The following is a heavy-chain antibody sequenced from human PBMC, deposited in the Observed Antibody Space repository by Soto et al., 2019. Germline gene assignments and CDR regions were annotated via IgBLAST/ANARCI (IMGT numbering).Heavy chain of an antibody. CDR1: GFTFSSYP. V-gene: IGHV3-64D*08. CDR3: AKGGAYGDYGIYMDV. CDR2: ISRDGRNT. Sequence: EVQLVESGGKWVQPGGSLRLSCSASGFTFSSYPLHWVRQAPGKGLEYVSTISRDGRNTYFADSVKGRFTISRDNSENSLYLHMSSLIVEDTAVYYWAKGGAYGDYGIYMDVWGKGTTVTVSS. J-gene: IGHJ6*03. D-gene: IGHD4-17*01.